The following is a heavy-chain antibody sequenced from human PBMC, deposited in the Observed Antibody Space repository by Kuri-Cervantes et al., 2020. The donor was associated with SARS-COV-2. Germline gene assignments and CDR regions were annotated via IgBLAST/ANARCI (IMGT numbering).Heavy chain of an antibody. Sequence: GGSLRLSCAASGFTFSSYAMHWVRQAPGKGLEWVAVISYDGSNKYYADSVKGRFTISRDNSKNTLYLQMDSLRAEDTAVYYCARDSGSQLDYWGQGTLVTVSS. V-gene: IGHV3-30-3*01. J-gene: IGHJ4*02. CDR3: ARDSGSQLDY. CDR1: GFTFSSYA. D-gene: IGHD1-26*01. CDR2: ISYDGSNK.